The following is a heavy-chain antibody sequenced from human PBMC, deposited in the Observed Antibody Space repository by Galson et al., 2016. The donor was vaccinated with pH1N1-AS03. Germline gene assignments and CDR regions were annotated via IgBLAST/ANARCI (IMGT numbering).Heavy chain of an antibody. Sequence: SLRLSCAVSGFTFSSFPMYWVRQAPGKGLQWVALISFDGSRKDFADSVKGRFDISRDNSKNTMYLQMNSLRAEDTAVYYCARDAPEAPVCASFDYWGQGTLVIVSS. J-gene: IGHJ4*02. D-gene: IGHD2-2*01. CDR3: ARDAPEAPVCASFDY. V-gene: IGHV3-30*09. CDR2: ISFDGSRK. CDR1: GFTFSSFP.